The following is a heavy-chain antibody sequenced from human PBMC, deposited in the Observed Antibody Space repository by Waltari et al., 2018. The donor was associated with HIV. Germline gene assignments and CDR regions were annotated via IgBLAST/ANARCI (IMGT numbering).Heavy chain of an antibody. CDR1: GYTFSNYD. V-gene: IGHV1-8*01. J-gene: IGHJ4*02. CDR2: MNPNSGAT. Sequence: QVQLVQSGAEVKKPGASVRVPCKASGYTFSNYDLNWGRQASGQGLEWMGWMNPNSGATGYAQKFQGRVSMTRSTSIRTAYMELSSLTSEDTAVYYCARTDRGVNGQEFDYWGQGTLVTVSS. CDR3: ARTDRGVNGQEFDY. D-gene: IGHD3-10*01.